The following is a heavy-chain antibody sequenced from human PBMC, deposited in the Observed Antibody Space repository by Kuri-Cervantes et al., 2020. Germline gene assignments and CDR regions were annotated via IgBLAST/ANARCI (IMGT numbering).Heavy chain of an antibody. V-gene: IGHV4-39*07. CDR3: ARWGSGWYYFDY. CDR1: GGSISSGSYY. D-gene: IGHD6-19*01. CDR2: INHSGST. J-gene: IGHJ4*02. Sequence: SETLSLTCTVSGGSISSGSYYWSWIRQPPGKGLEWIGEINHSGSTNYNPSLKSRVTISVDTSRNQFSLKLSSVTAADTAVYYCARWGSGWYYFDYWGQGTLVTVSS.